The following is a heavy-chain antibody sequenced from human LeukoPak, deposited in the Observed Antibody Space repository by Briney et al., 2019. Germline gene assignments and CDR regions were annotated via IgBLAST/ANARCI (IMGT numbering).Heavy chain of an antibody. Sequence: SVKVSCKASGGTFSSHAINWVRQAPGQGLEWMGGIIPMSTTTKYAQKFQGRVTITADESTSTAYMELSSLRSEDTAVYYCAREGIVGASFDYWGQGTLVTVSS. CDR2: IIPMSTTT. D-gene: IGHD1-26*01. CDR1: GGTFSSHA. V-gene: IGHV1-69*13. CDR3: AREGIVGASFDY. J-gene: IGHJ4*02.